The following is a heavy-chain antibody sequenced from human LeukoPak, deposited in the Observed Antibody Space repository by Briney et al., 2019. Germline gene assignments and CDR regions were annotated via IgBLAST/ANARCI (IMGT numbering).Heavy chain of an antibody. D-gene: IGHD3-22*01. CDR3: ARGPMKRRITMIVVVKGNSYFDY. Sequence: SETLSLTCAVYGGSFSGYYWSWIRQPPGKGLERIGEINHSGSTNYNPSLKSRVTISVDTSKNQFSLKLSSVTAADTAVYYCARGPMKRRITMIVVVKGNSYFDYWGQGTLVTVSS. V-gene: IGHV4-34*01. CDR2: INHSGST. J-gene: IGHJ4*02. CDR1: GGSFSGYY.